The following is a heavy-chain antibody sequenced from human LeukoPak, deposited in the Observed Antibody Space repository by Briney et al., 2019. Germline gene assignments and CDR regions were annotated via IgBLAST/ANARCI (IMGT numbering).Heavy chain of an antibody. J-gene: IGHJ4*02. V-gene: IGHV3-23*01. D-gene: IGHD1-26*01. Sequence: GGSLRLSCAASGFTFSTCAMSWVRQAPGKGPEWVSAISDSGRNTYYVDSVKGRFTISRDNSKNMMYLQMNSLRAEDTAVYYCAKDVVGATDYWGQGTLVTVSS. CDR3: AKDVVGATDY. CDR1: GFTFSTCA. CDR2: ISDSGRNT.